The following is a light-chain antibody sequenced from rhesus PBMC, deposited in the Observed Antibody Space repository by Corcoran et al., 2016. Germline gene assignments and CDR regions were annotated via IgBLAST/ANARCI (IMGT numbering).Light chain of an antibody. Sequence: QSGPTQPPSVSGSPGQSVTISCTGTSSDMTGYNYVSWYQQYPGKAPKLMIYGVSDRPSGVSDRFSGSESCNTASLTISGLQAEDEADYYGCSYTISNTFIFGAGTRLTVL. V-gene: IGLV2S7*01. CDR2: GVS. CDR1: SSDMTGYNY. CDR3: CSYTISNTFI. J-gene: IGLJ1*01.